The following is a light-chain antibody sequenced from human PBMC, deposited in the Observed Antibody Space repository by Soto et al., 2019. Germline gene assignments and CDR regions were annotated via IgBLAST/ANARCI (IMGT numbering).Light chain of an antibody. CDR2: GVT. CDR1: ISDIGSYYY. V-gene: IGLV2-14*01. CDR3: SSYVSSSIVV. J-gene: IGLJ3*02. Sequence: QSALTQPASVSGSPGQSTTISCTGTISDIGSYYYVSWYQHHPGKAPQLIIYGVTNRPSGISSRFSGSKSGNTASLTISGLQAEDEADYYCSSYVSSSIVVFGGGTKLTVL.